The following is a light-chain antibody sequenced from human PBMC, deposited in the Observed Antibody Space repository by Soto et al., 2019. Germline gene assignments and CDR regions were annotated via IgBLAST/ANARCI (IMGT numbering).Light chain of an antibody. CDR1: QSVSSY. Sequence: EIGLTQSPATLSLSPGERATLSCRASQSVSSYLAWYQQKPGQAPRLLIYDASNRATGIPARFSGSGSGTDFTVTISSLEPEDFAVYYCQQRSNWPPVITFGQGTRLEIK. CDR3: QQRSNWPPVIT. J-gene: IGKJ5*01. CDR2: DAS. V-gene: IGKV3-11*01.